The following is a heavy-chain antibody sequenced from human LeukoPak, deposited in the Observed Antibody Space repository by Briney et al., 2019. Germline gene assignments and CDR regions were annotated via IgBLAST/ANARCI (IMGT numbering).Heavy chain of an antibody. CDR1: GFTFSSYA. Sequence: PGRSLRLSCAASGFTFSSYAMHWVRQAPGKGLEWVAFISYDGSNKYYADSVKGRFTLSRDNSKNTLYLQMNSLRAEDTAVYSCASPSCEYQLLRPFDYWGQGTLVTVSS. J-gene: IGHJ4*02. D-gene: IGHD2-2*01. CDR3: ASPSCEYQLLRPFDY. V-gene: IGHV3-30-3*01. CDR2: ISYDGSNK.